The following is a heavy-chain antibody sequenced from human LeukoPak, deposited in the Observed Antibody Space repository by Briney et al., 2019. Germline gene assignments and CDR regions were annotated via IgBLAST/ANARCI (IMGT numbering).Heavy chain of an antibody. D-gene: IGHD6-13*01. J-gene: IGHJ4*02. CDR3: ARTAAAGCFDY. Sequence: GGSLRLSCAASGFTFSSYSMNWVRQAPGKGLEWVSYISSSSSTIYYADSVKGRFTISRDNAKNSLYLQMNSLRAEDTAVYYCARTAAAGCFDYWGQGTLVTVSS. CDR2: ISSSSSTI. CDR1: GFTFSSYS. V-gene: IGHV3-48*01.